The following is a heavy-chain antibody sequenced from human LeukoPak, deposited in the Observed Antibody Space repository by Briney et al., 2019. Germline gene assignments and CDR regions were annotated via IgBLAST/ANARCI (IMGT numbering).Heavy chain of an antibody. CDR1: GGSISSSSYY. J-gene: IGHJ3*02. V-gene: IGHV4-39*01. D-gene: IGHD2-8*02. CDR3: ARSGRWGSDASDI. CDR2: IYYSGST. Sequence: PSETLSLTCTVSGGSISSSSYYWGWIRQPPGKGLEWIGSIYYSGSTYYNPSLKSRVTISVDTSKNQFSLKLSSVTAADTAVYYCARSGRWGSDASDIWGQGTMVTVSS.